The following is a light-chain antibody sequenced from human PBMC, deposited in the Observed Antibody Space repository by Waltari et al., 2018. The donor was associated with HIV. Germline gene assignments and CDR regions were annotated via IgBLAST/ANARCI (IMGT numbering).Light chain of an antibody. V-gene: IGLV8-61*01. CDR1: SDSVSSSYY. CDR2: NTN. Sequence: QTVVTQEPSFSVSPGGTVTLTCGLSSDSVSSSYYPSWYQQTPGQAPRTLIYNTNTRSSGVPDRFAGSILGNKAALTITGAQADDESYYYCVLYMGSGISRLFGRGTKLTVL. J-gene: IGLJ3*02. CDR3: VLYMGSGISRL.